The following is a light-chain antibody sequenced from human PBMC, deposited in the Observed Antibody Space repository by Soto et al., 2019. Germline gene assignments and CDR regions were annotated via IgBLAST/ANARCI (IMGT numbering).Light chain of an antibody. CDR1: QSIGRY. CDR2: GAS. V-gene: IGKV1-39*01. Sequence: DIQMTQSPSSLSASVGDRVTITCRSSQSIGRYLNWYQQKPGQAPKLLIYGASSLQSGVPSRFSGSESGTDFTLTISSLQPEDFATYYCQQSYSTPITFGQGTRLEIK. CDR3: QQSYSTPIT. J-gene: IGKJ5*01.